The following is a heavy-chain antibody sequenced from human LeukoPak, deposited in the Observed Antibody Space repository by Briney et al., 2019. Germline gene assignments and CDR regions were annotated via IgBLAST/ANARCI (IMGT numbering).Heavy chain of an antibody. CDR2: IYHSGSA. Sequence: PSQTLSLTCAVSGGSISSGGYSWSWIRQPPGKGLEWIGYIYHSGSAYYNPSLKSRVTISVDTSKNQFSLKLSSVTAADTAVYYCAGDLGDMAFDIWGQGTMVTVSS. CDR3: AGDLGDMAFDI. V-gene: IGHV4-30-2*02. CDR1: GGSISSGGYS. D-gene: IGHD3-9*01. J-gene: IGHJ3*02.